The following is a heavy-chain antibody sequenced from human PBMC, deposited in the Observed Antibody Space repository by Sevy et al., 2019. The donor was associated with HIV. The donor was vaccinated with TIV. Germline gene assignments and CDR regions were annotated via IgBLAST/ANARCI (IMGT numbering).Heavy chain of an antibody. Sequence: SETLSLTCGVSGGSISSISNYWGWIRQPPGRELEWIGSLYYEGTTYYNPSLQSRVRISENTSKMLFSLDWTSVTAADTAVYYCASLGPFYHDRDVWGKGTTVTVSS. CDR3: ASLGPFYHDRDV. CDR1: GGSISSISNY. V-gene: IGHV4-39*01. CDR2: LYYEGTT. J-gene: IGHJ6*03.